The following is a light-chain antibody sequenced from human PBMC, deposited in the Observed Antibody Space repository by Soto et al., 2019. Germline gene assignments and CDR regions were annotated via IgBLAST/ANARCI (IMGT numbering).Light chain of an antibody. CDR2: AAS. CDR3: QQYYSYLLT. Sequence: AIRMTQSPSSFSASTGDRVTITCRASQGISSYLAWYQQKPGKAPKLLIYAASTLQSGVPSRFNGSGSGTDFTLTISCLQSEDFATYYCQQYYSYLLTFGGGTKVEIK. CDR1: QGISSY. J-gene: IGKJ4*01. V-gene: IGKV1-8*01.